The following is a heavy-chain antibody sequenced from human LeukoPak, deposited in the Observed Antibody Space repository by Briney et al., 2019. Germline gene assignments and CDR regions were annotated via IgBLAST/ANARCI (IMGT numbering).Heavy chain of an antibody. V-gene: IGHV3-74*01. D-gene: IGHD3-22*01. CDR2: IDSDGNIT. CDR1: GFTFDDYG. Sequence: PGGSLRLSCTASGFTFDDYGMSWVRQAPGKGLVWVSRIDSDGNITSYADSVKGRFTISRDNAKNTLYLQMNSLRAEDTAVYYCARISYDSSGYYDYWGQGTLVTVSS. CDR3: ARISYDSSGYYDY. J-gene: IGHJ4*02.